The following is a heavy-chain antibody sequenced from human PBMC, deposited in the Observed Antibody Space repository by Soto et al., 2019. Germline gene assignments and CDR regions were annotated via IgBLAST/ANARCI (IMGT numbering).Heavy chain of an antibody. CDR1: GGSISSYY. V-gene: IGHV4-59*08. Sequence: PSETLSLTCTVSGGSISSYYWSWIRQPPGKGLEWIGYIYYSGSTNYNPSLKSRVTISVDTSKNQFSLKLSSVTAADTAVYYCARSYYDFWSGSTTRAFDYWGQGTLVTVSS. J-gene: IGHJ4*02. CDR2: IYYSGST. CDR3: ARSYYDFWSGSTTRAFDY. D-gene: IGHD3-3*01.